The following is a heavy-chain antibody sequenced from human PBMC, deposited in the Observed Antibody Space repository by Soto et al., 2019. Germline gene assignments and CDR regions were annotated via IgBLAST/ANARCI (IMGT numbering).Heavy chain of an antibody. CDR1: GYSFTSYW. CDR2: IYPGDSDT. D-gene: IGHD3-9*01. J-gene: IGHJ4*02. V-gene: IGHV5-51*01. CDR3: ARSGRGYYDILTGYYKHFDY. Sequence: GESLKISCKGSGYSFTSYWIGWVRQMPGKGLEWMGIIYPGDSDTRYSPSFQGQVTISADKSISTAYLQWSSLKASDTAMYYCARSGRGYYDILTGYYKHFDYWGQGTRVTVSS.